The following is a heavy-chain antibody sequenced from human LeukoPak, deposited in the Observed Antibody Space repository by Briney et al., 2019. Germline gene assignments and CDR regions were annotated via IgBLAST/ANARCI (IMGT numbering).Heavy chain of an antibody. Sequence: GGSLRLSCVASGFTFKSHNMNWVRQAPGKGLEWVSFTSGDSRVIYYADSVKGRFTISRDNAKNSLYLQMNSLRADDTAVYYCGRDGGVAYGLDVWGQGTTVTVSS. CDR3: GRDGGVAYGLDV. CDR1: GFTFKSHN. D-gene: IGHD3-3*01. CDR2: TSGDSRVI. V-gene: IGHV3-48*01. J-gene: IGHJ6*02.